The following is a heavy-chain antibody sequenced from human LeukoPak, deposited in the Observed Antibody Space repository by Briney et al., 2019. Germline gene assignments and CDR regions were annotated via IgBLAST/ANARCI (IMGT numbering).Heavy chain of an antibody. D-gene: IGHD2-8*01. Sequence: GGSLRLSCGASGFTFSNYAMSWVRQAPGKGLEWVSDISGSGDNIKYADSVKGRFTISRGTSKNTLYLQMNSLRTEDTAVYFCARDARIVLMVDARPEYYYYMDVWGKGTMVTVSS. J-gene: IGHJ6*03. CDR2: ISGSGDNI. CDR3: ARDARIVLMVDARPEYYYYMDV. V-gene: IGHV3-23*01. CDR1: GFTFSNYA.